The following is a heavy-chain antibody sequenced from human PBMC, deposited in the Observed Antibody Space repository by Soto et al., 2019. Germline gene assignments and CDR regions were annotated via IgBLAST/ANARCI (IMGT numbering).Heavy chain of an antibody. Sequence: PGGSLRLSCAASGFTFSSYSMNWVRQAPGKGLEWVSYISSSSSTIYYADSVKGRFTISRDNAKNSLYLQMNSLRDEDTAVYYRARDRTYYYGSGSYYNPSFDIWGHGTMVTVSS. CDR2: ISSSSSTI. V-gene: IGHV3-48*02. CDR1: GFTFSSYS. J-gene: IGHJ3*02. CDR3: ARDRTYYYGSGSYYNPSFDI. D-gene: IGHD3-10*01.